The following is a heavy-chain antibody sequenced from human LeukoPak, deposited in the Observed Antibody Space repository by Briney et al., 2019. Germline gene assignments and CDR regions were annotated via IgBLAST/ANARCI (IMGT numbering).Heavy chain of an antibody. J-gene: IGHJ4*02. V-gene: IGHV3-23*01. CDR3: AKENNWNYLGYFDY. D-gene: IGHD1-7*01. Sequence: GGSLSLSCAASGFTFSSYAMSWVRQAPGKGLEWVSAISGGGGNTYYADSVKGRFTISRDNSKKTLFVQMNSLRAEDTAVYYCAKENNWNYLGYFDYWGQGTLVTVSA. CDR2: ISGGGGNT. CDR1: GFTFSSYA.